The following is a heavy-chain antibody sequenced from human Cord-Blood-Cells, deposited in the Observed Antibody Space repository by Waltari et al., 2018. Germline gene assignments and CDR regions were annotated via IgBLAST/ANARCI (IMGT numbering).Heavy chain of an antibody. CDR3: ARVDDGYCSSTSCYTFDY. Sequence: QLQLQESGPGLVKPSETLSLTCTVSGGSISSSSYYWGWIRQPPGKGLEWIGSIYYSGITYYNPPRKRLVTISVDTSKSQFSLKRGSVAAADTAVYYCARVDDGYCSSTSCYTFDYWGQGTLVTVSS. J-gene: IGHJ4*02. CDR2: IYYSGIT. V-gene: IGHV4-39*01. CDR1: GGSISSSSYY. D-gene: IGHD2-2*02.